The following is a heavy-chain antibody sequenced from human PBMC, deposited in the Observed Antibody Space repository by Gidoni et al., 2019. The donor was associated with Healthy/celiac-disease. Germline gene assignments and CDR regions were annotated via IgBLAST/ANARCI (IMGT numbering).Heavy chain of an antibody. CDR2: INHSGST. D-gene: IGHD3-10*01. V-gene: IGHV4-34*01. CDR3: AIVGFGELFGAFDI. Sequence: QVQLQQWGAGLLMPSETLSLTCAVYGGSFSGYYWCWIRQHPGKGLGWIGEINHSGSTNYNPSLKSRVTISVDTSKSQFSLKLSSVTAADTAVYYCAIVGFGELFGAFDIWGQGTMVTVSS. J-gene: IGHJ3*02. CDR1: GGSFSGYY.